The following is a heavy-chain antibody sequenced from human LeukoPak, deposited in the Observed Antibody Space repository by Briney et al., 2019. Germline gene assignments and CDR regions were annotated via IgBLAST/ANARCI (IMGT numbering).Heavy chain of an antibody. CDR3: ARVPVKGATPYFDY. V-gene: IGHV4-4*02. CDR2: IYHSGST. J-gene: IGHJ4*02. CDR1: GVSISSSNW. D-gene: IGHD1-26*01. Sequence: SGTLSLTCAVSGVSISSSNWWSWVRQPPGKGLEWIGEIYHSGSTYYNPSLKSRVTISVDRSKNQFSLKLSSVTAADTAVYYCARVPVKGATPYFDYWGQGTLVTVSS.